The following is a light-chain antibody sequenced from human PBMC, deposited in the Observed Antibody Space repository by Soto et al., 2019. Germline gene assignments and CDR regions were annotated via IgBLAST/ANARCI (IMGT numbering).Light chain of an antibody. J-gene: IGKJ3*01. CDR3: QQYQSHPFT. V-gene: IGKV1-16*02. Sequence: DIQMTQSPSSLSASVGDRVTITCRASQGGSIYLAWFQQKPGTVPKSLIYDASNLQSGVPSKFSGSGSGTDFNLTISSLQPEDFATYYCQQYQSHPFTFGPGTKVDIK. CDR2: DAS. CDR1: QGGSIY.